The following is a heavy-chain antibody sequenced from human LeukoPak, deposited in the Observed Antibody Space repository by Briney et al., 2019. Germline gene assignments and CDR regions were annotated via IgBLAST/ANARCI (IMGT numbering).Heavy chain of an antibody. CDR2: ILPGDSDT. D-gene: IGHD5-24*01. V-gene: IGHV5-51*01. CDR1: GYXFTSYW. CDR3: ARQRGDGYIEEFWFDP. J-gene: IGHJ5*02. Sequence: GESLKISCNGSGYXFTSYWIGWVRQMPGKGLEWMGTILPGDSDTRYSPSFQGQVTISADKSISTAYLQWSSLKASDTAMYYCARQRGDGYIEEFWFDPWGQGTLVTVSS.